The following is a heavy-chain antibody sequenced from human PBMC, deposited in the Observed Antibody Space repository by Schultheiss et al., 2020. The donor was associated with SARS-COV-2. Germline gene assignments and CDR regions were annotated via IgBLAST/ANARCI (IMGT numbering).Heavy chain of an antibody. Sequence: SETLSLTCTVSGCSISSSSYYWGWIRQPPGKGLEWIGSIYYSGSTYYNPSLKSRVTISVDTSKNQFSLKLNSVTAADTAVYYCAREAFYHMDLWGSGTTVTVSS. CDR1: GCSISSSSYY. V-gene: IGHV4-39*02. J-gene: IGHJ6*03. CDR3: AREAFYHMDL. CDR2: IYYSGST.